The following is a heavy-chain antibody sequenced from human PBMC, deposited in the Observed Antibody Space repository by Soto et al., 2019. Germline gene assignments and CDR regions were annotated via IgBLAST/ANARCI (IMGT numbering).Heavy chain of an antibody. CDR2: IWYDGINK. Sequence: QVQLAESGGGVVQPGKSLRLSCAASGFSFSVFGIHWVRQTPGKGLEWVAVIWYDGINKFYADSVKGRFTVSRDNSKNTVYLQMSSLRVDDTAVYYCARASLDQGMLLDHWGQGTLVTVST. J-gene: IGHJ4*02. CDR1: GFSFSVFG. V-gene: IGHV3-33*01. CDR3: ARASLDQGMLLDH. D-gene: IGHD3-10*01.